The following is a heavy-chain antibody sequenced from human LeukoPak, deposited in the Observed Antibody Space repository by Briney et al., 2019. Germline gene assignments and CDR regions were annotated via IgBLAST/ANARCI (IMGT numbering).Heavy chain of an antibody. V-gene: IGHV3-74*01. CDR2: VSPDVSLT. D-gene: IGHD3-10*01. CDR3: ARDLSFGPDY. J-gene: IGHJ4*02. Sequence: GGALRLSCAASGFTFSISWMHWVRHAPGTGLVWVSHVSPDVSLTNYADSVEGRFIISRDNAKNTLFLQMNSMGDEDTAVYYCARDLSFGPDYWGQGTLVTVSS. CDR1: GFTFSISW.